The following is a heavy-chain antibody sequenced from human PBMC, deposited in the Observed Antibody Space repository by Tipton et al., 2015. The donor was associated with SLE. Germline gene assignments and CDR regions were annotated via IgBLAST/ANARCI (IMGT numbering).Heavy chain of an antibody. CDR1: GFTFSSYA. Sequence: SLRLSCAASGFTFSSYAMSWVRQAPGKGLEWVSAISGSGGSTYYADSVKGGFTISRDNSKNTLYLQMNSLRAEDTAVYYCAKVLLSSSWYFFDYWGQGTLVTVSS. CDR3: AKVLLSSSWYFFDY. D-gene: IGHD6-13*01. CDR2: ISGSGGST. J-gene: IGHJ4*02. V-gene: IGHV3-23*01.